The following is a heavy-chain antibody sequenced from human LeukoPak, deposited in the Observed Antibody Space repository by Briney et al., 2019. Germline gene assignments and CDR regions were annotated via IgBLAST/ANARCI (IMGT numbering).Heavy chain of an antibody. CDR3: ARDSSSWLQWWDY. CDR2: ISSSSSTI. D-gene: IGHD6-13*01. Sequence: PGGSLRLSCAASGFTFSSYSMNWVRQAPGKGLEWVSYISSSSSTIYYADSVKGRFTISRDNAKNSLYLQMNSLRAEDTAVYYCARDSSSWLQWWDYWGQGTLVTVSS. CDR1: GFTFSSYS. J-gene: IGHJ4*02. V-gene: IGHV3-48*01.